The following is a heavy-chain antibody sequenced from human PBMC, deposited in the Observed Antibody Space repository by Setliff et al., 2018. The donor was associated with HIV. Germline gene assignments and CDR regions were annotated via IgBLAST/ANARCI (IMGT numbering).Heavy chain of an antibody. CDR1: GFTFSYSW. D-gene: IGHD3-3*01. J-gene: IGHJ4*02. V-gene: IGHV3-15*01. CDR2: IKSKIDGGTR. CDR3: TTGSNSFWSGYSKH. Sequence: PGGSLRLSCAASGFTFSYSWMNWVRQAPGKGLEWVGRIKSKIDGGTRDYAAPVKGRFTISRDDSKNTLYLQMNSLKSEDTAIYYCTTGSNSFWSGYSKHWGQGALVTVSS.